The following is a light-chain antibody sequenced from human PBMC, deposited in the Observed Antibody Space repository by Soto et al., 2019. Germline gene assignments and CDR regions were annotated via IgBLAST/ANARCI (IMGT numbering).Light chain of an antibody. V-gene: IGLV2-14*03. CDR3: CSLTTGHTYV. CDR2: HVT. Sequence: QSALTQPASVSGSPGQSITISCTGTSSDIGHYDYVSWYQQHPGKAPKLMIYHVTYRPSGVSNRYSGSKSGNSASLTISGLQADDEADYYCCSLTTGHTYVFRSGTKVTV. J-gene: IGLJ1*01. CDR1: SSDIGHYDY.